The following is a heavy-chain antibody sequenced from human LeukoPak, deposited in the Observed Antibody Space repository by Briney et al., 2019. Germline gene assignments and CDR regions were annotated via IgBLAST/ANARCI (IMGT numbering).Heavy chain of an antibody. CDR1: GGTFSSYA. CDR2: IIPIFGTA. CDR3: AREPRSVVATTQSYYYYMDV. D-gene: IGHD5-12*01. J-gene: IGHJ6*03. Sequence: GASVKVSCKASGGTFSSYAISWVRQAPGQGLEWMGGIIPIFGTANYAQKFQGRVTITADESTSTAYMELSSLRSEDTAVYYCAREPRSVVATTQSYYYYMDVWGKGTTVTVSS. V-gene: IGHV1-69*13.